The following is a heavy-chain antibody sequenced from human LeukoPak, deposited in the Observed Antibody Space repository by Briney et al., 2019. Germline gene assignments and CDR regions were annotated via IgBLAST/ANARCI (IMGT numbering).Heavy chain of an antibody. V-gene: IGHV6-1*01. Sequence: SQTLSLTCAISGDSVSSNSATWNWIRQSPSRGLEWLGRTYYRSKWYNDYAVSVKSRIIINPDTSKNQVSLQLNSVTPEDTAVYFCTRDGPTTSWYFDYWGQGTLVTVSS. D-gene: IGHD2-2*01. CDR3: TRDGPTTSWYFDY. CDR1: GDSVSSNSAT. CDR2: TYYRSKWYN. J-gene: IGHJ4*02.